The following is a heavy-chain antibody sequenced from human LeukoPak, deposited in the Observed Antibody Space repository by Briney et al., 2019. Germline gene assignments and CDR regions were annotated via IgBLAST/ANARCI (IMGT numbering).Heavy chain of an antibody. CDR1: TFTFSDYA. V-gene: IGHV3-23*01. J-gene: IGHJ4*02. CDR2: IHGGAEGT. CDR3: ARAYDKAYDY. D-gene: IGHD2-21*01. Sequence: GGSLRLSCTASTFTFSDYAMSWVRQAPGKRLEWVSTIHGGAEGTFYADAVKGRFTISRDNSKNTVSLHMNSLRAEDSAIYRCARAYDKAYDYWGQGTLVTVSS.